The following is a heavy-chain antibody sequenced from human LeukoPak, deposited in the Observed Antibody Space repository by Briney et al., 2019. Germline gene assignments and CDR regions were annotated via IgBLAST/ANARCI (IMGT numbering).Heavy chain of an antibody. D-gene: IGHD6-13*01. CDR3: ARHGEAVYSNNWWIDY. CDR1: GGSTNTYY. Sequence: PSETLSLTCTVSGGSTNTYYWSWIRQPPGKGLEWIGYIYYSGSTNYNPSLKSRVTISLDTSKNQFSLKLNSVTAADTAVYYCARHGEAVYSNNWWIDYWGQGTLVTVSS. CDR2: IYYSGST. V-gene: IGHV4-59*08. J-gene: IGHJ4*02.